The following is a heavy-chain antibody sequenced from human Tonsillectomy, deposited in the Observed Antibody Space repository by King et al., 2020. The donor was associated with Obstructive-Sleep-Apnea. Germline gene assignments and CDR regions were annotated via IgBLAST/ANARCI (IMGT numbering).Heavy chain of an antibody. J-gene: IGHJ5*02. Sequence: QVQLQESGPGLVKPSETLSLTCTVSVGSISSYYWSWIRQPAGKGLEWMGRIYTSGSTNYNPSLKSRVTMSVDTSKNQFSLKLSSVTAADTAVYYCARGYCSGGSCVSYNWFDPWGQGTLVTVSS. CDR2: IYTSGST. CDR3: ARGYCSGGSCVSYNWFDP. V-gene: IGHV4-4*07. CDR1: VGSISSYY. D-gene: IGHD2-15*01.